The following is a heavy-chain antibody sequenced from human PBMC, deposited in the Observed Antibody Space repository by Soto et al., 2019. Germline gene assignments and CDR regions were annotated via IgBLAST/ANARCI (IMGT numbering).Heavy chain of an antibody. CDR1: GYTFTSYG. D-gene: IGHD2-2*01. CDR3: AREIVVVPAAEYSSSAGLDYGMDV. V-gene: IGHV1-18*01. Sequence: ASVKVSCKASGYTFTSYGISRVRQAPGQGLEWMGWISAYNGNTNYAQKLQGRVTMTTDTSTSTAYMELRSLRSDDTGVYYCAREIVVVPAAEYSSSAGLDYGMDVWGQGTTVTVSS. CDR2: ISAYNGNT. J-gene: IGHJ6*02.